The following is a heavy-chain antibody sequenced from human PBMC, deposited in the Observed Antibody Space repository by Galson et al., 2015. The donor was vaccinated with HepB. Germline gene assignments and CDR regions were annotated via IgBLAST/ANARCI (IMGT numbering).Heavy chain of an antibody. D-gene: IGHD6-19*01. CDR1: GYTLTELS. CDR3: ATGYSSGWTPRYYFDY. Sequence: SVKVSCKVSGYTLTELSMHWARQAPGKGLEWMGGFDPEDGETIYAQKFQGRVTMTEDTSTDTAYMELSSLRSEDTAVYYCATGYSSGWTPRYYFDYWGQGTLVTVSS. V-gene: IGHV1-24*01. CDR2: FDPEDGET. J-gene: IGHJ4*02.